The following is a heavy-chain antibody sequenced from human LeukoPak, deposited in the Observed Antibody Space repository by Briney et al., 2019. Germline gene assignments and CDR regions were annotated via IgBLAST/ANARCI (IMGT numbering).Heavy chain of an antibody. V-gene: IGHV4-59*01. CDR1: GGSISSYY. Sequence: PSETLSLTCTVSGGSISSYYWSWIRQPPGKGLEWIGYIYYSGSTNYNPSLKSRVTISVDTSKNQFSLKLSSVTAADTAVYYCATASLSSSWYEFDYWGQGTLVTVSS. D-gene: IGHD6-13*01. CDR3: ATASLSSSWYEFDY. J-gene: IGHJ4*02. CDR2: IYYSGST.